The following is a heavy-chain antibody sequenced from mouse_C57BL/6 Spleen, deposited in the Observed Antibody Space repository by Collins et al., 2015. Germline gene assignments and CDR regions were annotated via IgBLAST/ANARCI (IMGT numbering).Heavy chain of an antibody. V-gene: IGHV9-3-1*01. Sequence: QIQLVQSGPELKKPGETVKISCKASGYTFTNYGMNWVKQAPGKGLKWMGWINTYTGEPTYADDFKGRFAFSLETSASTAYLQINNLKNEDTATYFCARDYVDYWGQGTTLTVSS. CDR1: GYTFTNYG. CDR3: ARDYVDY. J-gene: IGHJ2*01. CDR2: INTYTGEP.